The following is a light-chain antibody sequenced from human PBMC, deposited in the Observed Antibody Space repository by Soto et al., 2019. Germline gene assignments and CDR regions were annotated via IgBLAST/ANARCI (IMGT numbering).Light chain of an antibody. V-gene: IGLV1-44*01. J-gene: IGLJ1*01. CDR3: AAWDDSLNGYV. CDR2: SNN. Sequence: QRVLTHAPSGSWAPRQGGSIIFSRSSPNIGSNTVNWYQQLPGTAPKLLIYSNNQRPSGVPDRFSGSKSGTSASLAISGLQSEDEADYYCAAWDDSLNGYVFGTGTKVTVL. CDR1: SPNIGSNT.